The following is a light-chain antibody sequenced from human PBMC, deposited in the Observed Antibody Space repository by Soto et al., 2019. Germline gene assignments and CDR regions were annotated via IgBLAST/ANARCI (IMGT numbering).Light chain of an antibody. CDR2: GAS. CDR3: QQYGYSPIT. Sequence: EIVMTQSPATLSVSPGESATLSCRASQSVSSNLAWYQQKPGQAPRLLIYGASTRATGIPARFSGSGSGTEFTLTISSLQSEDFAVYYCQQYGYSPITFGQGTRLEI. CDR1: QSVSSN. V-gene: IGKV3-15*01. J-gene: IGKJ5*01.